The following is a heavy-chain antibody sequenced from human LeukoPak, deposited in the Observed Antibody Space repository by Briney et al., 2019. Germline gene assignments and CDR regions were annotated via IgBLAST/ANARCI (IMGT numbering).Heavy chain of an antibody. V-gene: IGHV1-2*02. CDR2: INPNSGGT. Sequence: ASVKVSCKASGYTFTGYYMHWVRQAPGQGLEWMGWINPNSGGTNYAQNFQGRVTMTGDTSINTAYMELSRRRSDDTAVYYCAREYDSRGYPHFDYWGEGTLVTVSS. D-gene: IGHD3-22*01. J-gene: IGHJ4*02. CDR3: AREYDSRGYPHFDY. CDR1: GYTFTGYY.